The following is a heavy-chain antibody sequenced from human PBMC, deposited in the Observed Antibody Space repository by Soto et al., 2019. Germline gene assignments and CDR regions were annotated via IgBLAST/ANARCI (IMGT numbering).Heavy chain of an antibody. V-gene: IGHV1-46*03. Sequence: ASVKVSCKASGYTFTSYYMHWVRQAPGQGLEWMGIINPSGGSTSYAQKFQGRVTMTRDTSTSTVYMELSSLRSEDTAVYYCARDINPPMVRGVIITANDAFDIWGQGTMVTVSS. CDR1: GYTFTSYY. CDR3: ARDINPPMVRGVIITANDAFDI. J-gene: IGHJ3*02. CDR2: INPSGGST. D-gene: IGHD3-10*01.